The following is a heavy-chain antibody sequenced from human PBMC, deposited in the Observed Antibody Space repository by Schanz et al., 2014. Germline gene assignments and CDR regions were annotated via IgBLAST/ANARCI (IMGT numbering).Heavy chain of an antibody. CDR2: ISRDGTTS. CDR1: GFTFSSHS. D-gene: IGHD3-10*01. CDR3: ARRGVDGLDV. Sequence: EVQLVESGGGLVQPGGSLRLSCAASGFTFSSHSMNWVRQAPGKGLEWVSYISRDGTTSYYADSVRGRFTISRDNAKNTQYLQMSGLRAEDTAVYYCARRGVDGLDVWGQGTTVTVSS. V-gene: IGHV3-48*04. J-gene: IGHJ6*02.